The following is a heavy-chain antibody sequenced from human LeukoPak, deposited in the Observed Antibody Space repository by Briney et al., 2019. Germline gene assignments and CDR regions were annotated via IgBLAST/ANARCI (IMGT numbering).Heavy chain of an antibody. V-gene: IGHV1-2*02. CDR3: VREGEGPLSKDFDY. CDR1: GFTFTDYY. J-gene: IGHJ4*02. D-gene: IGHD2/OR15-2a*01. Sequence: ASVKVSCKSSGFTFTDYYIHWMRQGPGQGLEWMGYIGPHSTFTSSPQEFQGRVTMTRDASMSTAYMELTRLTSDDTAVYYCVREGEGPLSKDFDYWGQGTLVTVSS. CDR2: IGPHSTFT.